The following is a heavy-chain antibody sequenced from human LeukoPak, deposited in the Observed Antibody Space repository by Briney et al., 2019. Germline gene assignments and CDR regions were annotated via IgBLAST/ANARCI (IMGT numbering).Heavy chain of an antibody. Sequence: SETLSLTCTVSGGSISSSSYYWGGIRQPPGKGLEWIGTIYYSGSTYYNPSLKSRLTFSVDTSKNQFSLKLSSVTAADTAVYYCARDSGSYFDYWGQGTLVTVSS. V-gene: IGHV4-39*07. CDR3: ARDSGSYFDY. D-gene: IGHD6-19*01. CDR2: IYYSGST. CDR1: GGSISSSSYY. J-gene: IGHJ4*02.